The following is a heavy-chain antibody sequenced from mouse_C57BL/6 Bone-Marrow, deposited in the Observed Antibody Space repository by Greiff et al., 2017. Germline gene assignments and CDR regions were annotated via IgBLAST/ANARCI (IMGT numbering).Heavy chain of an antibody. Sequence: QVQLQQSGAELARPGASVKLSCKASGYTFTDYEMHWVKQTPVHGLEWIGAIDPETGGTAYNQKFKGKAILTADKSSSTAYMELRSLTSEVSAVYYCTRQVGSSSLWYFDVWGTGTTVTVSS. D-gene: IGHD1-1*01. V-gene: IGHV1-15*01. CDR2: IDPETGGT. CDR1: GYTFTDYE. CDR3: TRQVGSSSLWYFDV. J-gene: IGHJ1*03.